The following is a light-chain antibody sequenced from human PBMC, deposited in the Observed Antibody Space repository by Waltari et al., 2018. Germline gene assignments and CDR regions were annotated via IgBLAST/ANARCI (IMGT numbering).Light chain of an antibody. CDR1: QSVGRS. J-gene: IGKJ1*01. V-gene: IGKV3-20*01. CDR2: GAS. Sequence: SCRAMQSVGRSLAWYQQKPGQAPKLRIYGASTRATGIPDRFTGSGSGTDFSLTISSLEPEDFAIYFCQHYVRLPATFGQGTKVEIK. CDR3: QHYVRLPAT.